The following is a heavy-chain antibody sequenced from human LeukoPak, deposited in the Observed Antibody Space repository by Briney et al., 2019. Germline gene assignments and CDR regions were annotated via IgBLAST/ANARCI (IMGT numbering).Heavy chain of an antibody. CDR1: GGSISSGSYY. Sequence: SETLSLTCTVSGGSISSGSYYWSWIRQPAGKGLEWIGRIYTSGSTNYNPSLKSRVTISVDTSKNQFSLKLTSVTAADTAVYYCARTVKSTTAADYWGQGTPVTVSS. V-gene: IGHV4-61*02. CDR2: IYTSGST. CDR3: ARTVKSTTAADY. J-gene: IGHJ4*02. D-gene: IGHD1-1*01.